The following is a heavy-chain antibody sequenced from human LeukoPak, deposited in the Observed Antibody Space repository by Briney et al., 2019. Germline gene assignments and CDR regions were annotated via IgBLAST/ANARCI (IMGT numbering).Heavy chain of an antibody. CDR1: GFTFSYHW. CDR2: IKNDGAGK. V-gene: IGHV3-7*01. D-gene: IGHD6-13*01. CDR3: AKDSYSKGDF. Sequence: GGSLRLSCAASGFTFSYHWMIWVRQAPGKGLEWVANIKNDGAGKNYVGSVKGRVTISGDNAKNSLYLQMNSLRAEDTAVYYCAKDSYSKGDFWGQGVLVTVSS. J-gene: IGHJ4*02.